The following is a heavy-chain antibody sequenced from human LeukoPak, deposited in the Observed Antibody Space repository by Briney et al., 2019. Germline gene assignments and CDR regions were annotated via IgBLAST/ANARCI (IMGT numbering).Heavy chain of an antibody. V-gene: IGHV3-30*18. CDR3: AKDGGPYSSSSGKAKYYYYGMDV. CDR2: ISYDGSNK. Sequence: GGSLRLSCAASGFTFSSYGMHWVRQAPGKGLEWVAVISYDGSNKYYADYVKGRFTISRDNSKNTLYLQMNSLRAEDTAVYYCAKDGGPYSSSSGKAKYYYYGMDVWGQGTTVTVSS. J-gene: IGHJ6*01. D-gene: IGHD6-13*01. CDR1: GFTFSSYG.